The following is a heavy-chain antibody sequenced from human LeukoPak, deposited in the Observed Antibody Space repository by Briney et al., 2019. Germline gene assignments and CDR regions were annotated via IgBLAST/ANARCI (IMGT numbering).Heavy chain of an antibody. CDR3: ARGRRDGSSGYYDAFDI. Sequence: SETLSLTCKVSGGSISNYYWSWIRQPPGKGLEWIGYIYDSGNTNYNPSLKSRVTISLDTSKNQFSLKLSSVTAADTAVYYCARGRRDGSSGYYDAFDIWGQGTMVTVSS. J-gene: IGHJ3*02. CDR1: GGSISNYY. CDR2: IYDSGNT. D-gene: IGHD3-22*01. V-gene: IGHV4-59*01.